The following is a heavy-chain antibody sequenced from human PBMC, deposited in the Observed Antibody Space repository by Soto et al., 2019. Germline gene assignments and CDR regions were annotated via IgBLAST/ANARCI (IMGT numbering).Heavy chain of an antibody. CDR2: INPNSGGT. Sequence: ASVKVSCKASGYTFTGYYMHWVRQAPGQGLEWMGWINPNSGGTNYAQKFQGWVTMTRDTSISTAYMELSRLRSDDTAVYYCARDRKGRITIFGVADYYYYYGMDVWGQGTTVTVSS. D-gene: IGHD3-3*01. V-gene: IGHV1-2*04. J-gene: IGHJ6*02. CDR1: GYTFTGYY. CDR3: ARDRKGRITIFGVADYYYYYGMDV.